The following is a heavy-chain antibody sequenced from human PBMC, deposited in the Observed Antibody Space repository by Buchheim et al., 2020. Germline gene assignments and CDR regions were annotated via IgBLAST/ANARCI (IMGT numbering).Heavy chain of an antibody. D-gene: IGHD6-19*01. Sequence: EVQLVESGGGLVQPGGSLRLSCAASGFTFSSYEMNWVRHAPGKGLERVSFINTDGSTTGYADSVKGRFTISRDNARTTVYLHMTSLRVEDTAVYYCVRDRGWTAFDYWGQGAL. CDR1: GFTFSSYE. J-gene: IGHJ4*02. CDR3: VRDRGWTAFDY. CDR2: INTDGSTT. V-gene: IGHV3-48*03.